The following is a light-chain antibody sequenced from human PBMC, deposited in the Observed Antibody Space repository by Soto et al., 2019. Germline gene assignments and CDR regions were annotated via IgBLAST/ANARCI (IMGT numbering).Light chain of an antibody. CDR3: QQSYSTPHT. Sequence: DIQMTQSKSSLSASVGDRVTITCRASQSISSYLNWYQQKPGTAPKLLIYAASSLQSGVPSRFSGSGSGTDFTLTISSLQPEDFATYYCQQSYSTPHTFGQGTKVDI. J-gene: IGKJ1*01. CDR2: AAS. CDR1: QSISSY. V-gene: IGKV1-39*01.